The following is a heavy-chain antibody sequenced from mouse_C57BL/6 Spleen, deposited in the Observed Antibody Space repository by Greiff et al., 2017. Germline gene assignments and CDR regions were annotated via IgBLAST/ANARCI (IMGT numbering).Heavy chain of an antibody. D-gene: IGHD1-1*01. V-gene: IGHV1-50*01. J-gene: IGHJ4*01. CDR2: IDPSDSYT. Sequence: QVQLQQPGAELVKPGASVKLSCKASGYTFTSYWMQWVKQRPGQGLEWIGGIDPSDSYTNYNQKFKGKATLTVDTSSSTAYMQLSSLTSEDSAVYYCASATGYWGQGTSVTVSS. CDR3: ASATGY. CDR1: GYTFTSYW.